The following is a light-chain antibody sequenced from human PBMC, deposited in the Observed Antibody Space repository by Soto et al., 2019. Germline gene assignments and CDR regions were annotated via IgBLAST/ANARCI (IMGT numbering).Light chain of an antibody. CDR1: QSVSSY. J-gene: IGKJ3*01. Sequence: EIVLTQSPATLSLSPGERATLSCRASQSVSSYLVWYQQKPGQAPRLLIYDASNRATGIPARFSGSGSGTDFTLTISSLEPEDFAVYYCQQRSAFGPGTKVDIK. CDR3: QQRSA. CDR2: DAS. V-gene: IGKV3-11*01.